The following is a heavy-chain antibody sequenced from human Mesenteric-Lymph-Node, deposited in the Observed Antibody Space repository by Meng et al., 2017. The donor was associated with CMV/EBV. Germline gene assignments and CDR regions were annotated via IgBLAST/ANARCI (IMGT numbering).Heavy chain of an antibody. CDR2: IKQDGSEK. CDR1: GFTFSSYW. Sequence: GGSLRLSCAASGFTFSSYWMSWVRQAPGKGLEWVANIKQDGSEKYYVDSVKGRFTISRDNSKNTLYLQMNSLRAEDTAVYYCARERGKDYYDTFRYGMDVWGQGTTVTVSS. CDR3: ARERGKDYYDTFRYGMDV. V-gene: IGHV3-7*01. J-gene: IGHJ6*02. D-gene: IGHD3-22*01.